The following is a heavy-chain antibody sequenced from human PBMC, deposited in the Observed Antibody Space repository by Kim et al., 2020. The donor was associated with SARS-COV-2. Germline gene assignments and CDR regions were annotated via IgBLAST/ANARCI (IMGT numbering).Heavy chain of an antibody. Sequence: PKSRVTISLDTSKNQFSLKLSSVTAADTAVYYCATYCSSTICSLWNAFDIWGQGTMVTVSS. J-gene: IGHJ3*02. V-gene: IGHV4-39*01. D-gene: IGHD2-2*01. CDR3: ATYCSSTICSLWNAFDI.